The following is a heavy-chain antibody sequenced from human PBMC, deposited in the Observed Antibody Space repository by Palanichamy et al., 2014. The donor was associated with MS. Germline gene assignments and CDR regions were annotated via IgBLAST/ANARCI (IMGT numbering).Heavy chain of an antibody. V-gene: IGHV3-49*04. D-gene: IGHD6-13*01. J-gene: IGHJ4*02. CDR2: IRSKAYGGTT. CDR3: AKCVPIAGPSFDY. Sequence: EVRLVESGGDLVQPGRSLRLSCTASGFTFGDYAVTWVRQPPGKGLEWVSFIRSKAYGGTTEYAASVKGRFIISRDDSKQIAYLQMNSLKTEDTAVYYCAKCVPIAGPSFDYWGQGTLVTVSS. CDR1: GFTFGDYA.